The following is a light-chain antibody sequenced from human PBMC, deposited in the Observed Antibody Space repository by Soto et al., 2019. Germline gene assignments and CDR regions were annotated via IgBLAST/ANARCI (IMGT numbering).Light chain of an antibody. V-gene: IGLV1-51*01. CDR1: SSNIGNNY. CDR2: DNN. J-gene: IGLJ1*01. Sequence: QSVLTQPPSVSAAPGQKVTISCSGSSSNIGNNYVSWYQQLPGTAPKLLIYDNNKRPSGIPGRFSGSKSGTSATLGITGLQTGDEADYYCGTWDSSLSAFYVFGTGTKVTVL. CDR3: GTWDSSLSAFYV.